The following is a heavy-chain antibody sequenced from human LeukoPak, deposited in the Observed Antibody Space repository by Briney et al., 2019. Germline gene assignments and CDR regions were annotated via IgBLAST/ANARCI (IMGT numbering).Heavy chain of an antibody. J-gene: IGHJ4*02. V-gene: IGHV4-39*01. CDR1: GGSISSSRDY. CDR2: IYYSGST. D-gene: IGHD6-19*01. CDR3: ARHVEIAVAGPIDY. Sequence: SETLSLTCTVSGGSISSSRDYWGWIRQPPGKGLERIGSIYYSGSTYYNPSLKSRVTISVDTSKNQFSLKLSSVTAADTAVYYCARHVEIAVAGPIDYWGRGTLVTVSS.